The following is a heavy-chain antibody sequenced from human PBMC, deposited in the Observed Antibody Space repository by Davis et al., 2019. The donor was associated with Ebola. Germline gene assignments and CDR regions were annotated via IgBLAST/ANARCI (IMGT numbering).Heavy chain of an antibody. CDR1: GGSFSGYY. Sequence: SETLSLTCAVYGGSFSGYYWSWIRQPPGKGLEWIGEINHSGSTNYNPSLKSRVTISVDTSKNQFSLKLSSVTAEDTAVYYCARALERRTKYYYYYYGMDVWGQGTTVTVSS. V-gene: IGHV4-34*01. J-gene: IGHJ6*02. D-gene: IGHD1-1*01. CDR3: ARALERRTKYYYYYYGMDV. CDR2: INHSGST.